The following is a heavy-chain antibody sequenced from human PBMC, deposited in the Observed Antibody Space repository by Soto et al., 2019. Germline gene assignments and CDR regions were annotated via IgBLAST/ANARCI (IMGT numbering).Heavy chain of an antibody. CDR2: IWYDGSNK. CDR3: ARSGSGGWYEDYYGMDV. Sequence: GGSLRLSCAASGFTFSSYGMHWVRQAPGKGLEWVAVIWYDGSNKYYADSVKGRFTISRDNSKNTLYLQMNSLRAEDTAVYYCARSGSGGWYEDYYGMDVWGQGTTVTVSS. D-gene: IGHD6-19*01. V-gene: IGHV3-33*01. J-gene: IGHJ6*02. CDR1: GFTFSSYG.